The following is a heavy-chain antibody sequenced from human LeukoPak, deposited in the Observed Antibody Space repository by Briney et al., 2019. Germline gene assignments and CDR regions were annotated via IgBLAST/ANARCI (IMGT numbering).Heavy chain of an antibody. Sequence: ASVKVSCKASGYTFTGYYMHWVRQAHGQGLEWMGWINPNSGGTNYAQKFQGRVTMTRDTSISTAYMELSRLRSDDTAVYYCARGAHYHDSSEGYDYWGQGTLVTVSS. J-gene: IGHJ4*02. D-gene: IGHD3-22*01. CDR3: ARGAHYHDSSEGYDY. V-gene: IGHV1-2*02. CDR1: GYTFTGYY. CDR2: INPNSGGT.